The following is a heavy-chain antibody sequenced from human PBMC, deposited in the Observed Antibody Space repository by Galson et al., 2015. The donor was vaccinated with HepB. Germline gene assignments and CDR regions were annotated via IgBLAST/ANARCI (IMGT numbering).Heavy chain of an antibody. V-gene: IGHV3-13*01. D-gene: IGHD3-3*02. CDR3: ARGGSFFSQNAFDI. J-gene: IGHJ3*02. Sequence: SLRLSCAASGFTFSSYDMHWVRQATGKGLEWVSAIGTAGDTYYPGSVKGRFTISRENAKNSLYLQMNSLRAGDTAVYYCARGGSFFSQNAFDIWGQGTMVTVSS. CDR2: IGTAGDT. CDR1: GFTFSSYD.